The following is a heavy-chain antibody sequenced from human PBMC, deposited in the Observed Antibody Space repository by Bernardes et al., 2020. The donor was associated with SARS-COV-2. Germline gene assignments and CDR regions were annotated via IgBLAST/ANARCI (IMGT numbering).Heavy chain of an antibody. V-gene: IGHV3-33*01. J-gene: IGHJ3*02. D-gene: IGHD3-10*01. CDR3: ARGVYGSGGPPRWDADVFDI. CDR1: GFIFSGKG. CDR2: IWNDGSNK. Sequence: GGSLRLSCAASGFIFSGKGMHWVRQAPGKGLEWVALIWNDGSNKYYADSVKGRFTISRDNSKNTLYLQMNSLRAEDTAVYYCARGVYGSGGPPRWDADVFDIWGRGTMVTVSS.